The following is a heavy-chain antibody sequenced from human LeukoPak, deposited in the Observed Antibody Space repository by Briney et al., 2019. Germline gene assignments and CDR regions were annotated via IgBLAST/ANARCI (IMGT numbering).Heavy chain of an antibody. Sequence: GGTLRLSCAASGFTFSSYGMSWVRQAPGKGLERVSAISGSGGSTYYADSVKGRFTISRDNSKKTLYMQMNRLRAEDTAVYYCARPLMYYYGSETYFWFDPWGQGTLVTVSS. CDR2: ISGSGGST. J-gene: IGHJ5*02. CDR1: GFTFSSYG. V-gene: IGHV3-23*01. CDR3: ARPLMYYYGSETYFWFDP. D-gene: IGHD3-10*01.